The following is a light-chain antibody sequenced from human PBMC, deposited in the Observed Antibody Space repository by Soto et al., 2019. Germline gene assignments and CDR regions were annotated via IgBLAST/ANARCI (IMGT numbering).Light chain of an antibody. V-gene: IGLV2-14*01. CDR3: SSYTSSSTLLV. Sequence: QSALTQPASVSGSPGQSITISCTGTSSDVGGYNYVSWYQQHPGKAPKLMIYEVSNRPSGVSNRFSGSMSGNTASLTISGLQAEDEADYYCSSYTSSSTLLVFGTGTKLTVL. CDR2: EVS. J-gene: IGLJ1*01. CDR1: SSDVGGYNY.